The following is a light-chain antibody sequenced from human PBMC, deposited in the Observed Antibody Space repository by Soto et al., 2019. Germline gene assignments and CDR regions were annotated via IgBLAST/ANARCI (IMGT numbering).Light chain of an antibody. CDR1: QSVSTNY. V-gene: IGKV3-20*01. CDR3: QQYGSSPYT. J-gene: IGKJ2*01. CDR2: GVT. Sequence: EIVLTQSPGTLSLSPGERATLSCRASQSVSTNYLAWYQQKPGQSPRLLIYGVTRRATGIPDRFSGSGSGTDFILTISRLEPEDFALYFCQQYGSSPYTFAQGTKLDIK.